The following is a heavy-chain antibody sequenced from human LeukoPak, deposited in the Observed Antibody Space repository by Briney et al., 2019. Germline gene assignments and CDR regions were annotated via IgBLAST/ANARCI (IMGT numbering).Heavy chain of an antibody. CDR3: ARGWGVVVIRWFDP. J-gene: IGHJ5*02. D-gene: IGHD3-22*01. CDR1: GGSFSGYY. CDR2: INHSGST. Sequence: SETLSLTCAVYGGSFSGYYWGWIRQPPGKGLEWIGEINHSGSTNYNPSLKSRVTISVDTSKNQFSLKLSSVTAADTAVYYCARGWGVVVIRWFDPWGQGTLVTVSS. V-gene: IGHV4-34*01.